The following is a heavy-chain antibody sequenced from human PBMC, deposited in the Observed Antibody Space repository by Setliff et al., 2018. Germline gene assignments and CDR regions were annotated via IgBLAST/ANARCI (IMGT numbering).Heavy chain of an antibody. J-gene: IGHJ4*02. CDR1: GVTFSNYN. V-gene: IGHV3-21*01. Sequence: PGGSLRLSCAVSGVTFSNYNMNWVRQAPGKGLEWVSSISATNTYITYADSVKGRFTISRDNSKDTLYLQMNSLRVDDTAVYYCARGLTSSWYAGSAYWGQGTLVTVSS. CDR3: ARGLTSSWYAGSAY. D-gene: IGHD6-13*01. CDR2: ISATNTYI.